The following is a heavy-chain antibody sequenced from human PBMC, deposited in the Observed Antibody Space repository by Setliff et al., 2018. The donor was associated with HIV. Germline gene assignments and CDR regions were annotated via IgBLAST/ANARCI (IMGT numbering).Heavy chain of an antibody. CDR1: GGSIRSYY. Sequence: SETLSLTCTVSGGSIRSYYWSWIRQPPGKELEWIGYIYSTGDSNYNPSLKSRVTMAVDTSKNQFSLKLTSVTAADTAVYYCARYRRPPYYLDYWGQGTLVTVSS. V-gene: IGHV4-4*09. D-gene: IGHD3-16*02. CDR2: IYSTGDS. J-gene: IGHJ4*02. CDR3: ARYRRPPYYLDY.